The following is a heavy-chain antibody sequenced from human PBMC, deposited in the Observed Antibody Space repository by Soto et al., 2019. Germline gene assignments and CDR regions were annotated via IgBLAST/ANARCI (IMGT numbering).Heavy chain of an antibody. CDR3: AIMAMVRGFPMYSPSAYGMDV. CDR1: GFTFSSYG. CDR2: ISYDGSNE. D-gene: IGHD3-10*01. J-gene: IGHJ6*02. Sequence: GGSLRLSCAASGFTFSSYGMHWVRQAPGKGLDWVAIISYDGSNEYYGDSVKGRFTISRDNSKNTLYLHMNSLRAEDTAVYFCAIMAMVRGFPMYSPSAYGMDVWGQGTTVTVSS. V-gene: IGHV3-30*03.